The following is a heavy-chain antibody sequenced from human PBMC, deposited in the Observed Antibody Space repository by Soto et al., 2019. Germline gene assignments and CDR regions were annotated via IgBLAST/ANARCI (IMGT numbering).Heavy chain of an antibody. Sequence: SETLSLTCNVSGSSISSYYWSWIRKPPGKGLEWIGYVYYTGSTLYNPSLKSRVSISVDMSKKELSLRLSSVTAADTAVYYCARTRMIESWIDYWGQGTPVTVSS. CDR3: ARTRMIESWIDY. V-gene: IGHV4-59*01. J-gene: IGHJ4*02. CDR2: VYYTGST. D-gene: IGHD3-16*01. CDR1: GSSISSYY.